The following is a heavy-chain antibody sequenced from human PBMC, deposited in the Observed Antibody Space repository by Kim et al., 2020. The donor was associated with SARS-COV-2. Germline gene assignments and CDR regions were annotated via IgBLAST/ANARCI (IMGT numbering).Heavy chain of an antibody. CDR3: ATYGSGRRPYYYYGMDV. CDR2: IDPSDSYT. V-gene: IGHV5-10-1*01. CDR1: GYSFTSYW. Sequence: GESLKISCKGSGYSFTSYWISWVRQMPGKGLEWMGRIDPSDSYTNYSPSFQGHVTISADKSISTAYLQWSSLKASDTAMYYCATYGSGRRPYYYYGMDVWGQGTTVTVSS. D-gene: IGHD3-10*01. J-gene: IGHJ6*02.